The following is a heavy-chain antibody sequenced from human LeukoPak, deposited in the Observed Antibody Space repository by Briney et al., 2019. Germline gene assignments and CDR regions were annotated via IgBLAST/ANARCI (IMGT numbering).Heavy chain of an antibody. CDR1: GFTFSSYG. CDR3: AKDGGYYDSSGYPAFGAFDI. Sequence: PGGSLRLSCAASGFTFSSYGMTWVRQAPGKGLEWVSYISSSSSTIYYADSVKGRFTISRDNAKNSLYLQLNSLRAEDTAVYYCAKDGGYYDSSGYPAFGAFDIWGQGTMVTVSS. J-gene: IGHJ3*02. CDR2: ISSSSSTI. V-gene: IGHV3-48*01. D-gene: IGHD3-22*01.